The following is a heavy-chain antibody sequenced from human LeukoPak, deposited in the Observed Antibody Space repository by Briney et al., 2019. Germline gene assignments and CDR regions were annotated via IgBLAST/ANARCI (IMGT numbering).Heavy chain of an antibody. CDR2: ISGSGGST. CDR1: GFTFSSYA. Sequence: GGSLRLSCAASGFTFSSYAMSWVRQAPGKGLEWVSAISGSGGSTYYADPVKGRFTISRDNSKNTLYLQMNSLRAEDTAVYYCAKAGSYSYGYFDYWGQGTLVTVSS. CDR3: AKAGSYSYGYFDY. V-gene: IGHV3-23*01. D-gene: IGHD5-18*01. J-gene: IGHJ4*02.